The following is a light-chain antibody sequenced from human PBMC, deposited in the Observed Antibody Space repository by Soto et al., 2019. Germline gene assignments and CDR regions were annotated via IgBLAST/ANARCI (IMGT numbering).Light chain of an antibody. Sequence: QSALTQPASVSGSAGLSITISCTGASSDVGSYNFVSWYQQQPGKAPKLMIYEGSTRPSGVSNRFSGSKSGNTASLTISGLQAEDESDYYCCSYAGSSTWVFGTGTKVTVL. CDR1: SSDVGSYNF. CDR3: CSYAGSSTWV. V-gene: IGLV2-23*01. J-gene: IGLJ1*01. CDR2: EGS.